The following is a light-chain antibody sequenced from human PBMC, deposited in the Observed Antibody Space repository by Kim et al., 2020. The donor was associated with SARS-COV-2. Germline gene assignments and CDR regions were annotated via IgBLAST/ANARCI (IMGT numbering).Light chain of an antibody. Sequence: PGQSITISCTGTSSDVGGYNYVSWYQQHPGKAPKLMIYDVSNRPSGVSNRFSGSKSGNTASLTISGLQAEDEADYYCSSYTSSSTQFGGGTKLTVL. CDR2: DVS. CDR1: SSDVGGYNY. V-gene: IGLV2-14*03. CDR3: SSYTSSSTQ. J-gene: IGLJ2*01.